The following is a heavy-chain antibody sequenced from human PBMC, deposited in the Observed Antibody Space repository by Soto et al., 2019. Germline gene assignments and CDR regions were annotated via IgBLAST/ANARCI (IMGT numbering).Heavy chain of an antibody. Sequence: QVQLQESGPGLVKPSETLSLTCTVSGGSISSYYWSWIRQPPGKGLEWIGYIYYSGSTNYNPSLKSRFTISVDTSKNQFSLKLSSVTAADTAVYYCARDNILTGYYQEYYFDYWGQGTLVTVSS. CDR3: ARDNILTGYYQEYYFDY. J-gene: IGHJ4*02. CDR2: IYYSGST. V-gene: IGHV4-59*01. CDR1: GGSISSYY. D-gene: IGHD3-9*01.